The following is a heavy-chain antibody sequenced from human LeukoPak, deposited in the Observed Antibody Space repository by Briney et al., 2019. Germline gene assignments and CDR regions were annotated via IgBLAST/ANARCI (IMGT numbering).Heavy chain of an antibody. D-gene: IGHD1-26*01. CDR3: ARRGWELLMWYFDY. J-gene: IGHJ4*02. Sequence: PGGSLRLSCAASAFTFSNYAMSWVRQPPGKGLEWIGEIYHSGSTNYNPSLKSRVTISVDKSKNQFSLKLSSVTAADTAVYYCARRGWELLMWYFDYWGQGTLVTVSS. CDR2: IYHSGST. V-gene: IGHV4-4*02. CDR1: AFTFSNYAM.